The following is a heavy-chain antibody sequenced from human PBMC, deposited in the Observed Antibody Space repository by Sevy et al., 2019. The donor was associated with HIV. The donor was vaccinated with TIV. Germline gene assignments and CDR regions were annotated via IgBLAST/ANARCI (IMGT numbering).Heavy chain of an antibody. J-gene: IGHJ6*03. Sequence: GGSLRLSCAASGFTFSSYAMHWVRQAPGKGLEYVSAISSNGGSTYYANSVKGRFTISRDNSKNTLYLQMGSLRAEDMAVYYCARRAGRFGELSTLNYYYYMDVWGKGTTVTVSS. CDR2: ISSNGGST. V-gene: IGHV3-64*01. CDR3: ARRAGRFGELSTLNYYYYMDV. D-gene: IGHD3-10*01. CDR1: GFTFSSYA.